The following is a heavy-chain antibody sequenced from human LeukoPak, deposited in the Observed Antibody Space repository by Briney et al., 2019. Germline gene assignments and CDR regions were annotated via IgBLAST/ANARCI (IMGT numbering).Heavy chain of an antibody. V-gene: IGHV1-69*06. Sequence: SVKVSCKASGGTFSSYAISWVRQAPGQGLEWMGGIIPIFGTANYAQKFQGRVTITADKSTSTAYMELSSLRSEDTAVYYCARGSYYGSGSYYNVPSGAFDIWGQGTLVTVSS. CDR2: IIPIFGTA. CDR1: GGTFSSYA. J-gene: IGHJ4*02. CDR3: ARGSYYGSGSYYNVPSGAFDI. D-gene: IGHD3-10*01.